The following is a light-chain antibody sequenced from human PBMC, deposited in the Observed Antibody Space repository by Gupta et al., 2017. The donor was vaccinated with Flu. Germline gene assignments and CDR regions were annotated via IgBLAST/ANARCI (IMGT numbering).Light chain of an antibody. Sequence: DIVMTQSPDSLAVPLGERATINCKSSQCVLYSSNNKNYLAWYQQKPGQPPKLLIYWASTRESGVPDRFSGSGSGTDFTLTISSLQAEDVAVYDCQQYYSTPRTFGQGTKVEIK. CDR2: WAS. CDR1: QCVLYSSNNKNY. V-gene: IGKV4-1*01. J-gene: IGKJ1*01. CDR3: QQYYSTPRT.